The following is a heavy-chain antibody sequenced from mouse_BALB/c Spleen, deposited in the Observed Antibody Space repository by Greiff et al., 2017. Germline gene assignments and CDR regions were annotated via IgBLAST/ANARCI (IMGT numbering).Heavy chain of an antibody. CDR1: GFSLTGYG. CDR3: ARAYDFYYAMDY. D-gene: IGHD2-4*01. J-gene: IGHJ4*01. CDR2: ILGDGST. Sequence: QVQLQQSGPGLVAPSQSLSITCTVSGFSLTGYGVNWVRQPPGKGLEWLGMILGDGSTDYNSALKSRLSISKDNSKSQVFLKMNSLQTDDTARYYCARAYDFYYAMDYWGQGTSVTVSS. V-gene: IGHV2-6-7*01.